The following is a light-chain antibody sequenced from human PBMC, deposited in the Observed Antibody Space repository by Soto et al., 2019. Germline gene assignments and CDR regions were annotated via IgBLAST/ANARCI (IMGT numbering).Light chain of an antibody. CDR1: QSVSSSY. CDR2: GAS. Sequence: EIVWTQSPGTLYLSPGQRDTLSCRASQSVSSSYLAWYPKKPGQAPRLLIYGASNRATGTPDKFSGSGSGTDFSLNISGLAAEYCAVYFCQYYSSSPRFTFEPGTKVDIK. CDR3: QYYSSSPRFT. J-gene: IGKJ3*01. V-gene: IGKV3-20*01.